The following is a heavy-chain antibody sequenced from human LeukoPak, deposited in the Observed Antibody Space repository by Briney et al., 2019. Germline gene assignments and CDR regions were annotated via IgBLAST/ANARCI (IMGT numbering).Heavy chain of an antibody. D-gene: IGHD3-22*01. CDR1: GFTFSNSD. CDR2: ISASGGSA. V-gene: IGHV3-23*01. CDR3: AKAGSYSDISVYPLASFDF. Sequence: GGSLRLSCAASGFTFSNSDMNWVRQAPGKGLEWVSFISASGGSAHYADSVRGRFTISRDNSKNTLYLHMNSLRAEDTAVYYCAKAGSYSDISVYPLASFDFWGQGTMVTVSS. J-gene: IGHJ3*01.